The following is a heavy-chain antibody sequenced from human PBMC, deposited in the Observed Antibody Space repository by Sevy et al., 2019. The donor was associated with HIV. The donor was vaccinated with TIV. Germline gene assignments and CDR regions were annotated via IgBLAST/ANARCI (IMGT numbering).Heavy chain of an antibody. J-gene: IGHJ4*02. CDR1: GFTFNTYG. V-gene: IGHV3-33*01. CDR3: ARDLGIAVAPDY. D-gene: IGHD6-19*01. Sequence: GGSLRLSCAASGFTFNTYGMHWVRQAPGKGLEWAALIYYDGNNKVYADSVKGRFTISRDNSKNTLFLQMNSLRAEDTAFYYCARDLGIAVAPDYWGQGTLVTVSS. CDR2: IYYDGNNK.